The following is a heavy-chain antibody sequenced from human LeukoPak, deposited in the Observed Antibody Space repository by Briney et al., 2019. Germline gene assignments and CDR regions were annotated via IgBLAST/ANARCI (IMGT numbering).Heavy chain of an antibody. Sequence: ASVKVSCKASGYTFTGYCMHWVRQAPGQGLEWMGWINPNSGGTNYAQKFQGRVTMTRDTSISTAYMELSRLRSDDTAVYYCARVDLLWFGELQFDYWGQGTLVTVSS. J-gene: IGHJ4*02. D-gene: IGHD3-10*01. CDR3: ARVDLLWFGELQFDY. CDR1: GYTFTGYC. V-gene: IGHV1-2*02. CDR2: INPNSGGT.